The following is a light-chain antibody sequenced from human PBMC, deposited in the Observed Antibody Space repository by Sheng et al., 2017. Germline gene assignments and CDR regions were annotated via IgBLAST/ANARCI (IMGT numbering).Light chain of an antibody. CDR3: QQYYSPPYT. CDR2: ATS. J-gene: IGKJ2*01. Sequence: QMTQSPSSLSASVGDRVTITCRASQQISNSLAWFQQKPGKAPKLLAYATSKLESGVPSRFSGSGSGTEYTLTISSLQVEDFATYSCQQYYSPPYTFGQGTKLEMK. V-gene: IGKV1-NL1*01. CDR1: QQISNS.